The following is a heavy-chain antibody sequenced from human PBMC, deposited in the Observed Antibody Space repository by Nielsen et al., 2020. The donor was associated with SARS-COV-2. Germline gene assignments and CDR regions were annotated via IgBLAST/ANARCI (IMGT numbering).Heavy chain of an antibody. CDR1: GFTFTSYA. Sequence: GESLKISCAASGFTFTSYAMHWVRQAPGQRLEWMGWINAGNGNTKYSQKFQGRVTITRDTSASTAYMELSSLRSEDTAVYYCARRYCSSTSCPIFDYWGQGTLVTVSS. J-gene: IGHJ4*02. D-gene: IGHD2-2*01. CDR2: INAGNGNT. V-gene: IGHV1-3*01. CDR3: ARRYCSSTSCPIFDY.